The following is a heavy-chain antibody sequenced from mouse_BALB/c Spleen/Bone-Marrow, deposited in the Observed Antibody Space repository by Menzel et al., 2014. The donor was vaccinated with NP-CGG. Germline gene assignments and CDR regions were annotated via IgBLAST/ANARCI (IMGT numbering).Heavy chain of an antibody. CDR2: IYYSGTI. CDR3: ARGAMITTGYFDY. CDR1: GISITTGNYR. Sequence: VQLQQPGPGLVKPSQTVSLTCTVTGISITTGNYRWSWIRQFPGNKLEWIGYIYYSGTITYNPSLTSRTTITRDTSKNQFFLEMNSLTAEDTATYYCARGAMITTGYFDYWGQGTTLTXSS. D-gene: IGHD2-4*01. V-gene: IGHV3-5*02. J-gene: IGHJ2*01.